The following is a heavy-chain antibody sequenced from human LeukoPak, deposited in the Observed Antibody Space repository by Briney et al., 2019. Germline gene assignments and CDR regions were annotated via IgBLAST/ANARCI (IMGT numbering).Heavy chain of an antibody. V-gene: IGHV4-61*01. CDR2: IYYSGST. D-gene: IGHD3-3*01. J-gene: IGHJ5*02. Sequence: PSETLSLTCTVSGGSVSSGSYYWSWIRQPPGKGLEWIGYIYYSGSTNYNPSLKSRVTISVDTSKNQFSLKLSSVTAADTAVYYCARDNYYDFWSGYYENWLDPWGQGTLVTVSS. CDR1: GGSVSSGSYY. CDR3: ARDNYYDFWSGYYENWLDP.